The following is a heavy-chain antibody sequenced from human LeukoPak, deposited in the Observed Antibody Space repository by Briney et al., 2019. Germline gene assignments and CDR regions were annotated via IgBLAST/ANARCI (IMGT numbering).Heavy chain of an antibody. V-gene: IGHV4-4*02. CDR1: GGSISGSNW. Sequence: SETLSLTCAVSGGSISGSNWWSWVRQPPGKGLEWIGEIYHSGSTNYNPSLKSRVTVSVDKSKNQFPLKLSSVTAADTAVYYCARGDLGSSWYGDAFDIWGQGTMVTVSS. J-gene: IGHJ3*02. CDR3: ARGDLGSSWYGDAFDI. CDR2: IYHSGST. D-gene: IGHD6-13*01.